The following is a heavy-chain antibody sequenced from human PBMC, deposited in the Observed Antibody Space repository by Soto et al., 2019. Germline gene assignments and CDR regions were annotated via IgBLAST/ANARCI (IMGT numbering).Heavy chain of an antibody. D-gene: IGHD5-18*01. CDR2: ISGSGGST. CDR1: GFTFSDHY. CDR3: AKGARGYSFDDY. J-gene: IGHJ4*02. V-gene: IGHV3-23*01. Sequence: PGGSLRLSCAASGFTFSDHYMDWVRQAPGKGLEWVSVISGSGGSTYYADSVKGRFTISRDNSKNTLYLQMNSLRAEDTAIYYRAKGARGYSFDDYWGRGPLVTVSS.